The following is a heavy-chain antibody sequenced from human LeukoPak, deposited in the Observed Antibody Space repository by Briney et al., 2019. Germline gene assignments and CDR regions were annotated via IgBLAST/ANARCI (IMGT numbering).Heavy chain of an antibody. Sequence: PGGSLRLSCAASGFTFSSYAMHWVRQAPGKGLEWVAVISYDGSNKYYADSVKGRFTISRDNSKNTLYLQMNSLRAEDTAVYYCAREVRDYVWGSSDFDYWGQGTLVTVSS. CDR1: GFTFSSYA. CDR3: AREVRDYVWGSSDFDY. CDR2: ISYDGSNK. V-gene: IGHV3-30*04. D-gene: IGHD3-16*01. J-gene: IGHJ4*02.